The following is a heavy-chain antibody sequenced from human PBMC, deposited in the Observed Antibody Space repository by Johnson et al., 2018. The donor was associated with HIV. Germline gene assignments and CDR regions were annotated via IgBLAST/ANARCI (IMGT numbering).Heavy chain of an antibody. V-gene: IGHV3-9*01. CDR2: ISWNSGSI. Sequence: VPLVESGGGLVQPGRSLRLSCAASGFTFDDYAMHWVRQAPGKGLEWVSGISWNSGSIGYADSVKGRFTISRDNAKNSLYLQMNSLRAEDTALYYCAKDRAVAGYDAFDIWGQGTMVTVSS. J-gene: IGHJ3*02. CDR1: GFTFDDYA. D-gene: IGHD6-19*01. CDR3: AKDRAVAGYDAFDI.